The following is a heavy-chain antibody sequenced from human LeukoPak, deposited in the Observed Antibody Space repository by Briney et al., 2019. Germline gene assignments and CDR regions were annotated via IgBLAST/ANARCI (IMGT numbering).Heavy chain of an antibody. D-gene: IGHD3-16*01. CDR2: IYTSGST. CDR3: ARGGTMGNANWFDP. V-gene: IGHV4-4*07. J-gene: IGHJ5*02. Sequence: SETLSLTCTVSGGSISSYYWSWIQQPAGKGLEWIGRIYTSGSTNYNPSLKSRVTMSVDTSKNQFSLKLSSVTAADTAMYYCARGGTMGNANWFDPWGQGTLVTVSS. CDR1: GGSISSYY.